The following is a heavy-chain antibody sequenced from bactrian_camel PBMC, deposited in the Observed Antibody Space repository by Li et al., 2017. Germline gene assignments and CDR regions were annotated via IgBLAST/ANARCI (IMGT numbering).Heavy chain of an antibody. V-gene: IGHV3S1*01. J-gene: IGHJ4*01. D-gene: IGHD2*01. Sequence: HVQLVESGGGSVQAGGSLRLSCAASGYAYSSNCMAWFRQAPGKEREGVAAIYSGGGGTNYAASVKGRFTVSQDSAKNTVYLQMNSLKAEDTAMYYCAARGGYRFICPLNLYEYNYWGQGTQVTVS. CDR1: GYAYSSNC. CDR3: AARGGYRFICPLNLYEYNY. CDR2: IYSGGGGT.